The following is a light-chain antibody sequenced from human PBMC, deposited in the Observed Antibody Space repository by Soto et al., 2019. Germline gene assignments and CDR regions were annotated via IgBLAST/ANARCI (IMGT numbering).Light chain of an antibody. CDR3: QAYDYSLTAFV. CDR2: GNR. J-gene: IGLJ3*02. V-gene: IGLV1-40*01. CDR1: NSNLGAGYD. Sequence: QSALTQPPSVPVAPGQRVTISCTGNNSNLGAGYDVHWYQQLPGAAPKLVVFGNRNRPSGVPERFSGSKSGTSASLAITGLQAEDEADYYCQAYDYSLTAFVFGGGTKVTVL.